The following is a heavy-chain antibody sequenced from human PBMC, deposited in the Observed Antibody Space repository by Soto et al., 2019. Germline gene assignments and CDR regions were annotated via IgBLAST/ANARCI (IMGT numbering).Heavy chain of an antibody. CDR1: GGSISSGGYS. Sequence: PSETLALTCAVSGGSISSGGYSWSWIRQPPGKGLEWIGYMYHSGSTYYNPSLKSRVTISIDRSKNQFSLKLNSVTAADTAVYYCARVPDRWGQGTLVTVSS. V-gene: IGHV4-30-2*01. CDR2: MYHSGST. J-gene: IGHJ5*02. D-gene: IGHD2-2*01. CDR3: ARVPDR.